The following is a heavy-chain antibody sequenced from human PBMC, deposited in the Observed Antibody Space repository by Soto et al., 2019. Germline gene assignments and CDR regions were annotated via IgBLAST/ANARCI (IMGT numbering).Heavy chain of an antibody. CDR2: IYNGGST. CDR3: ARSLKYGETTHLDY. Sequence: EVQLVESGGGLVQPGGSLRLSCAASGFTVSSIYMTWVRQAPGKGLEWVSTIYNGGSTYYADSVKGRFTISRHSSKNTLELQMNSLEAEDTAIYYCARSLKYGETTHLDYWGQGTLVTVTS. J-gene: IGHJ4*02. V-gene: IGHV3-53*04. CDR1: GFTVSSIY. D-gene: IGHD4-17*01.